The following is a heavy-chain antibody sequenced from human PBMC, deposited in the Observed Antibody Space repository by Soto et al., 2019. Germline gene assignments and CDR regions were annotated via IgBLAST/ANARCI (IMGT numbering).Heavy chain of an antibody. CDR3: AKDSSSSLRNGRPNYYYGMDV. J-gene: IGHJ6*02. D-gene: IGHD6-6*01. V-gene: IGHV3-9*01. CDR1: GFTFDDYA. CDR2: ISWNSGSI. Sequence: GGSLRLSCAASGFTFDDYAMHWVRQAPGKGLEWVSGISWNSGSIGYADSVKGRFTISRDNAKNSLYLQMNSLRAEDTALYYCAKDSSSSLRNGRPNYYYGMDVWGQGTTVTVSS.